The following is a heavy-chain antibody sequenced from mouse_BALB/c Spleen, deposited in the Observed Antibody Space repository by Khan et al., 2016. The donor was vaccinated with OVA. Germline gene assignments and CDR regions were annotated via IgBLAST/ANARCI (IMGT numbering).Heavy chain of an antibody. D-gene: IGHD1-3*01. J-gene: IGHJ3*01. V-gene: IGHV1S137*01. CDR3: ARGSGNSRFAY. CDR1: GYTFTDFA. Sequence: QVQLQQSGAELVRPGVSVKISCKGSGYTFTDFAMHWVKQSHAKSLEWIGVISTYYGDANYNQKFKGKAKVTVDKSSSTAYMELARLTSEDSAIYYCARGSGNSRFAYWGQGTLVTVSA. CDR2: ISTYYGDA.